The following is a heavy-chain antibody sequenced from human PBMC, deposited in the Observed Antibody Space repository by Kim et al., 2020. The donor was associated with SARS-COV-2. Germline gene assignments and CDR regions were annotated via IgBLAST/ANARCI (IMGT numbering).Heavy chain of an antibody. D-gene: IGHD3-22*01. CDR2: ISYGGSNK. Sequence: GGSLRLSCAASGFTFSSYGMHWVRQAPGKGLEWVAGISYGGSNKYYAESVKGRFTISRDNSKNTLYLQMNSLRAEDTAVYYCAKGIRYYYDSSGHNWFDPWGQGTLVTVSS. V-gene: IGHV3-30*18. CDR3: AKGIRYYYDSSGHNWFDP. CDR1: GFTFSSYG. J-gene: IGHJ5*02.